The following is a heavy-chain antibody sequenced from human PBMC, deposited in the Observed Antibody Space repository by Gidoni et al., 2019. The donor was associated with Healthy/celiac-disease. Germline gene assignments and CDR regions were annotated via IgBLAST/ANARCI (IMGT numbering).Heavy chain of an antibody. J-gene: IGHJ4*02. CDR1: GYSFTSYW. CDR2: IYPGESET. Sequence: EVQLVQSGAEVKKPGESLKISCKGSGYSFTSYWSGWVRQMPGKGLEWIVIIYPGESETRYSPSLTGQVTISDDKSLSTAYLQWSSLKASDTALYYCARLLGYGDYPRGFDYWGQVTLVTVSS. D-gene: IGHD4-17*01. CDR3: ARLLGYGDYPRGFDY. V-gene: IGHV5-51*03.